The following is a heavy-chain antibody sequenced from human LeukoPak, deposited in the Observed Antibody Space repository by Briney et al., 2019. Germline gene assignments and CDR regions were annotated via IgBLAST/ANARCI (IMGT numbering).Heavy chain of an antibody. D-gene: IGHD2-21*02. J-gene: IGHJ4*02. CDR3: ARDEAYCGGDCYPLY. CDR2: IWYDGSNK. Sequence: GGSLRLSCAASGFTFSSYGMHWVCQAPGKGLEWVAVIWYDGSNKYYADSVKGRFTISRDNSKNTLYLQMSSLRAEDTAVYYCARDEAYCGGDCYPLYWGQGTLVTVSS. V-gene: IGHV3-33*01. CDR1: GFTFSSYG.